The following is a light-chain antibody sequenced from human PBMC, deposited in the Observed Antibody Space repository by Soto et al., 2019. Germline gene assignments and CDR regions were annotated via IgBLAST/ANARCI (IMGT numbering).Light chain of an antibody. J-gene: IGKJ1*01. V-gene: IGKV3-15*01. Sequence: ETVMTQSPATLSVSPGDRVTLSCRASQTVHTNLAWFQQTPGQAPKLLIYGASTRDTGVPARFTGSGSGTEFTLTISSLQSEDFAVYFCQQYNNWPPWTFGQGTKVEI. CDR2: GAS. CDR3: QQYNNWPPWT. CDR1: QTVHTN.